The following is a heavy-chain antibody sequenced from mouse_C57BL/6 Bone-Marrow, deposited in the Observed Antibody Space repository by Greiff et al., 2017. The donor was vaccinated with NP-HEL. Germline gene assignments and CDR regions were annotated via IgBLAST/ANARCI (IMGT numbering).Heavy chain of an antibody. CDR3: ARSGTGTYRENDFGY. CDR2: IDPNSGGT. CDR1: GYTFTSYW. J-gene: IGHJ2*01. D-gene: IGHD4-1*01. Sequence: QVQLQQPGAELVKPGASVKLSCKASGYTFTSYWMHWVKQRPGRGLEWIGRIDPNSGGTKYNEKFKSKATLPVDQPSSTAYMQLSSLTSEDSAVYYCARSGTGTYRENDFGYWGQGTTLTVAS. V-gene: IGHV1-72*01.